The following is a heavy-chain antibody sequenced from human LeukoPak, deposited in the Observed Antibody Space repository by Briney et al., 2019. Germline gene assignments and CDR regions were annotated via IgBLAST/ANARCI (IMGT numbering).Heavy chain of an antibody. Sequence: GASVKVSCKASGYTFTSYYMHWVRQAPGQGLEWMGIINPSGGSTSYAQKFQGRATMTRDMSTSTVYMELSSLRSEDTAVYYCARQRIAAAWFDPWGQGTLVTVSS. V-gene: IGHV1-46*01. CDR2: INPSGGST. J-gene: IGHJ5*02. CDR1: GYTFTSYY. CDR3: ARQRIAAAWFDP. D-gene: IGHD6-13*01.